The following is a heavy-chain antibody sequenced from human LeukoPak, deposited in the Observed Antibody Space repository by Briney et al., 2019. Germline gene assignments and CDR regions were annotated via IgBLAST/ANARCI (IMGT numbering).Heavy chain of an antibody. D-gene: IGHD6-25*01. Sequence: GVSLRLSCAGSGFSFSSYSMHWVRQAPGKGLEYVSGISDKGGSTNYANSVKGRFIISRDNSQNTLFLQMVSLRAEDMAVYYCARGEAAVYYYYYLDVWGKGTTVTVSS. CDR2: ISDKGGST. J-gene: IGHJ6*03. CDR1: GFSFSSYS. V-gene: IGHV3-64*01. CDR3: ARGEAAVYYYYYLDV.